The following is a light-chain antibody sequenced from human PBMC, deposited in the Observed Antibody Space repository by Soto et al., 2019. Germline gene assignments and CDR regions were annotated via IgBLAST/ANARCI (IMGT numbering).Light chain of an antibody. V-gene: IGLV2-11*01. Sequence: QSALTQPRSVSGSPGQSVTISCTGTSSDVGGYNYVSWYQQFPGKAPKLMIFDVTKRPSGVPGRFSGSKSGNTASLTISGLQAEDEADYYCCSYAGSYTLRVFGGGTKLTVL. CDR3: CSYAGSYTLRV. J-gene: IGLJ2*01. CDR2: DVT. CDR1: SSDVGGYNY.